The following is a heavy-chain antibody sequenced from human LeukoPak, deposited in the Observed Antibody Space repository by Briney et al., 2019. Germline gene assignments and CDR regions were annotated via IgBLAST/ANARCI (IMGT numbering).Heavy chain of an antibody. V-gene: IGHV3-23*01. CDR2: IVGSGDST. CDR1: GFIFNNYA. Sequence: GGSLRLSCAASGFIFNNYAMSWVRQAPGKGLEWVSTIVGSGDSTYYADSVKGRFTISRDISKNTLYLQMNSLRVEDTAVYYRANDHYRMDVWGQGTTVTVS. CDR3: ANDHYRMDV. J-gene: IGHJ6*02.